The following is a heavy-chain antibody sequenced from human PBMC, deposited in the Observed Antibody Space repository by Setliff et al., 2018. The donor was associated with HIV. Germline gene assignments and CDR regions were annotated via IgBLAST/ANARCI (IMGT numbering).Heavy chain of an antibody. Sequence: SETLSLTCTVSGGSISSYYWSWIRQPAGKGLEWIGRIYSSGSTNYNPSLKGRLTMSVDTSKNQFSLKLTSVTAADTAVYYCARSGSYVGPIQHWGQGTLVTVSS. CDR3: ARSGSYVGPIQH. J-gene: IGHJ1*01. CDR2: IYSSGST. V-gene: IGHV4-4*07. D-gene: IGHD3-10*02. CDR1: GGSISSYY.